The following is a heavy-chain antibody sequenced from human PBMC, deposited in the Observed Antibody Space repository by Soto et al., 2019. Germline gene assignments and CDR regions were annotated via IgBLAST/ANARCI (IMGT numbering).Heavy chain of an antibody. V-gene: IGHV3-7*01. D-gene: IGHD5-12*01. CDR1: GFTFSSYW. CDR3: AREVKKVATIFHY. Sequence: GGSLRLSCAASGFTFSSYWMSWVRPDPGKGLEWVANIKQDGSEKYYVDSVKGRFTISRDNAKNSLYLQMNSLRAEDTAVYYCAREVKKVATIFHYWGQGTLVTVSS. J-gene: IGHJ4*02. CDR2: IKQDGSEK.